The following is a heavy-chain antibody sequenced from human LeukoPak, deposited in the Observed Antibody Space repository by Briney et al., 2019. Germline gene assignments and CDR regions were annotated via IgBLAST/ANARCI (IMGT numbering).Heavy chain of an antibody. Sequence: GGSLRLSCAASGFTFSSYGMHWVRQAPGKGLEWVAVIWYDGSNKYYADSVKGRFTISRDNSKNTLYLQMNSLRAEDTAVYYCAKEAHYGILLAEYLQHWGQGTLVTVSS. CDR3: AKEAHYGILLAEYLQH. CDR2: IWYDGSNK. J-gene: IGHJ1*01. CDR1: GFTFSSYG. V-gene: IGHV3-33*06. D-gene: IGHD4-17*01.